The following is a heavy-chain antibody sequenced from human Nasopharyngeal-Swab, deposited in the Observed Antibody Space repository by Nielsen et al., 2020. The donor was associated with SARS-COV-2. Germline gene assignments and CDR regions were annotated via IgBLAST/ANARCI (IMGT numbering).Heavy chain of an antibody. J-gene: IGHJ4*02. Sequence: SVKVSCKVSGYTLAELSMHWVRQAPGKGLEWMGGFDPEDGETVYAQKFQGRVTMTEDTSTDTAYMELSSLRSEDTAVYYCATGNTWSYWIDYWGQGTLVTVSS. CDR3: ATGNTWSYWIDY. CDR1: GYTLAELS. D-gene: IGHD1-26*01. V-gene: IGHV1-24*01. CDR2: FDPEDGET.